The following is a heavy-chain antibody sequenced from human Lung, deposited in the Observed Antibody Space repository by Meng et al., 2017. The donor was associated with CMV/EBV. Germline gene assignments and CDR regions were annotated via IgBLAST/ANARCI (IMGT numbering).Heavy chain of an antibody. J-gene: IGHJ4*02. Sequence: SXAGSGFTFRSYGMSWVRRAPGRGLEWISYISATGDTIHYADSVKGRFTVSRDNTKSSVYLRMNSLGAEDTAVYYCARDRDTHYCYSDSCYGLAYWXQGXLVTVSS. CDR1: GFTFRSYG. CDR3: ARDRDTHYCYSDSCYGLAY. D-gene: IGHD2/OR15-2a*01. CDR2: ISATGDTI. V-gene: IGHV3-48*03.